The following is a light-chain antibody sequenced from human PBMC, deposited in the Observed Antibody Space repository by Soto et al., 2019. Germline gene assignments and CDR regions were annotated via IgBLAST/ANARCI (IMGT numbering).Light chain of an antibody. CDR1: RSDIGDYNY. J-gene: IGLJ1*01. CDR2: EVN. Sequence: QSALTQPASVSGSPGQSVTISCTGTRSDIGDYNYVSWYQQHPGKVPKLLIYEVNKRPSGVSNRFSGSKSANSASLTISGLQTDDEADYYCCLYVGATTYVFGTGTKVTVL. V-gene: IGLV2-23*02. CDR3: CLYVGATTYV.